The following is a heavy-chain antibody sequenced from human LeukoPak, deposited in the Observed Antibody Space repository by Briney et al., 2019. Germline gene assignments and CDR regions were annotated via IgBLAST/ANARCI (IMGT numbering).Heavy chain of an antibody. Sequence: PGGSLRLSCAASGFTFSSYAMHWVRQAPGKRLEWVAVISYDGSNKYYADSVKGRFTISRDNSKNTLYLQMNSLRAEDTAVYYCARDQEHIVVVTAIWYWGQGTLVTVSS. J-gene: IGHJ4*02. D-gene: IGHD2-21*02. V-gene: IGHV3-30-3*01. CDR3: ARDQEHIVVVTAIWY. CDR1: GFTFSSYA. CDR2: ISYDGSNK.